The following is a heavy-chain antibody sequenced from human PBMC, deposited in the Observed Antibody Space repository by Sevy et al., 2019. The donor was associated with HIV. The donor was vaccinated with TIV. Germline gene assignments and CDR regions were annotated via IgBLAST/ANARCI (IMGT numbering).Heavy chain of an antibody. V-gene: IGHV4-34*01. CDR1: GGSFSSYY. D-gene: IGHD2-21*02. CDR3: ARGRGAVTAIFGY. CDR2: INHSGST. J-gene: IGHJ4*02. Sequence: SETLSLTCAVYGGSFSSYYWSWIRQPPGKGLEWIGEINHSGSTNYNPSLKSRVTISVDTSKNQFSLKLSSVTAADTALYYCARGRGAVTAIFGYWGQGTLVTVSS.